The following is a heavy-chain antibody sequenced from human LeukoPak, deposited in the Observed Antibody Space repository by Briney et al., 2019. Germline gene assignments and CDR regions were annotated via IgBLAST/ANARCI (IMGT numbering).Heavy chain of an antibody. Sequence: SETLSLTCTVSGGSISSYYWSWIRQPPGKGLEWIGYIYYSGSTNYHPSLKSRVTISVDTSKNQFSLKLSSVTAADTAVYYCARGGSGSGWSSYYYYGMDVWGQGTTVTVSS. V-gene: IGHV4-59*01. CDR1: GGSISSYY. J-gene: IGHJ6*02. CDR2: IYYSGST. CDR3: ARGGSGSGWSSYYYYGMDV. D-gene: IGHD6-19*01.